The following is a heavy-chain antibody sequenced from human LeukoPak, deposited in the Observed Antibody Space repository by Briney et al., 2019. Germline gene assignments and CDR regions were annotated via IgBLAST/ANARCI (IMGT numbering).Heavy chain of an antibody. V-gene: IGHV3-23*01. Sequence: GGTLRLSCAASRFTFSSYAMCWVRPAPGKGLEWVSVISGSGSNTHYADSAKGRFTISRDNSKNTLYLQMNSLRAEDTAVYYCAKLGYYYWGQGTLVTVSS. J-gene: IGHJ4*02. CDR2: ISGSGSNT. CDR3: AKLGYYY. CDR1: RFTFSSYA. D-gene: IGHD2-15*01.